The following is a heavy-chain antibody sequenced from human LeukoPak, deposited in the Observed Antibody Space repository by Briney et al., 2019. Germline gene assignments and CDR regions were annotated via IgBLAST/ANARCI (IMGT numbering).Heavy chain of an antibody. CDR2: IYTSGST. Sequence: PSQTLSLTCTVSGGSISSDNYYGNWIRQPAGKGLEWMGRIYTSGSTNYNPSLKTRVTISIDTSKNQFSLKLTSVTAADTAVYYCLLHIVGYTHFDYWGQGTLVTVSS. J-gene: IGHJ4*02. CDR3: LLHIVGYTHFDY. V-gene: IGHV4-61*02. CDR1: GGSISSDNYY. D-gene: IGHD5-24*01.